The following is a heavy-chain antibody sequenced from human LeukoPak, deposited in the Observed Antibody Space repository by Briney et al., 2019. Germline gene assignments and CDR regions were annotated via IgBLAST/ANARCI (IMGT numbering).Heavy chain of an antibody. Sequence: GSLRLSCAASGFTVTNAWMKWVRQAPGKGLEWIGSIYHSGSTYYNPSLKSRVTISVDTSKNQFSLKLSSVTAADTAVYYCARSGSAGWFDPWGQGTLVTVSS. CDR1: GFTVTNAW. D-gene: IGHD2-8*02. CDR2: IYHSGST. J-gene: IGHJ5*02. V-gene: IGHV4-38-2*01. CDR3: ARSGSAGWFDP.